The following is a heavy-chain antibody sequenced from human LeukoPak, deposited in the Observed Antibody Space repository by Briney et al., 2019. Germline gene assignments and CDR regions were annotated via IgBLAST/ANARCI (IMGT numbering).Heavy chain of an antibody. J-gene: IGHJ5*02. Sequence: SETLSLTCTVSGGSISSGGYYWSWIRQHPGKGLEWIGFIYYSGSTYYNPSLKSRVTISVDTSKNQFSLKLSSVTAADTAVYYCAAQDVNWFDPWGQGTLVTVSS. V-gene: IGHV4-31*03. CDR2: IYYSGST. CDR3: AAQDVNWFDP. D-gene: IGHD2-15*01. CDR1: GGSISSGGYY.